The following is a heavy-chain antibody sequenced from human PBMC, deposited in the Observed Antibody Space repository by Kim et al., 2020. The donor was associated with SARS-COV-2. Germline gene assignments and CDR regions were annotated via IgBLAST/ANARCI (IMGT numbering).Heavy chain of an antibody. J-gene: IGHJ4*01. CDR3: ARDYSSAYYSGGFFDH. Sequence: GGSLRLTCAASGFDFSIHGMHWVRQAPGKGLEWVAGISFDESKKNYAAFVKGRFTIARDNSQSSLFLHMNSLGPEDTATYFCARDYSSAYYSGGFFDHWG. CDR2: ISFDESKK. D-gene: IGHD6-19*01. V-gene: IGHV3-30-3*01. CDR1: GFDFSIHG.